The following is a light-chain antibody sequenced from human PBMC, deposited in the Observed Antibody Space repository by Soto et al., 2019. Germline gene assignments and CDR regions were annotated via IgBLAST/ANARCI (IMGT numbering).Light chain of an antibody. J-gene: IGKJ3*01. V-gene: IGKV1-39*01. CDR3: QQSYSTLFT. CDR2: AVS. CDR1: QTVIRY. Sequence: IPMTQFPSSLSASVGDRVTITCRAGQTVIRYLNWYQQKPGRAPNLLIYAVSNLQSGVPSRFSGSGSGTDFTLTISDLQPVDFATYYCQQSYSTLFTFGPGTKVEIK.